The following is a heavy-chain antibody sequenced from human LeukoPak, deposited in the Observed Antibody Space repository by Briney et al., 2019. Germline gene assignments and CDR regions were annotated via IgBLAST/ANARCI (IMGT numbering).Heavy chain of an antibody. D-gene: IGHD3-10*01. Sequence: PSETLSLTCAVSGGSISSSNWWSWVRQPPGKGLEWIGEIYHSGSTNYNPSLKSRVTISVDKSKNQFSLKLSSVTAADTAVYYCARDSGLWFGSNGPRHAFDIWGQGTMVTVSS. V-gene: IGHV4-4*02. CDR1: GGSISSSNW. CDR2: IYHSGST. CDR3: ARDSGLWFGSNGPRHAFDI. J-gene: IGHJ3*02.